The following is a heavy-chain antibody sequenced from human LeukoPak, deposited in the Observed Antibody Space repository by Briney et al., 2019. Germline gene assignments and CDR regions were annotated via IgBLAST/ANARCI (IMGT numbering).Heavy chain of an antibody. Sequence: ASVKVSCKASGYTFTSYDINWVRQATGQGLEWMGWMNPNSGNTGYAQKFQGRVTMTRNTSISTAYMELSSLRSEDTAVYYCASDGPGDRPYYFDYWGQGTLVTVSS. CDR2: MNPNSGNT. V-gene: IGHV1-8*01. J-gene: IGHJ4*02. CDR3: ASDGPGDRPYYFDY. CDR1: GYTFTSYD. D-gene: IGHD4-17*01.